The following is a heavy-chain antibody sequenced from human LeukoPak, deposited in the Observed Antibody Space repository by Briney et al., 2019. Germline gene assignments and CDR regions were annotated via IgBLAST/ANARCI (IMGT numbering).Heavy chain of an antibody. CDR1: GGSISNYD. CDR2: FYYSGST. J-gene: IGHJ5*02. D-gene: IGHD5-12*01. V-gene: IGHV4-59*01. CDR3: ARDRAEGGGYWFDP. Sequence: PSETLSLTCTVSGGSISNYDRRWIRQPPGKGLEYVGYFYYSGSTNYNPSLKSRVTISIDTSKNQLSLKLTSVTAADTAVYYCARDRAEGGGYWFDPWGQGTLVTVSS.